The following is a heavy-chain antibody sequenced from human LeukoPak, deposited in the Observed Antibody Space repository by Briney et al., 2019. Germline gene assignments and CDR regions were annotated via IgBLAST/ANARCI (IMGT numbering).Heavy chain of an antibody. CDR2: INHSGST. V-gene: IGHV4-34*01. D-gene: IGHD6-13*01. CDR1: GGSFSGYY. J-gene: IGHJ4*02. Sequence: SETLSLTCAVYGGSFSGYYWSWIRQPPGKGLEWIGEINHSGSTNYNPSLKSRVTISIDTSKNQFSLKLSSVTAADTAVYYCARDILATSIAAPYYWGQGTLVTVSS. CDR3: ARDILATSIAAPYY.